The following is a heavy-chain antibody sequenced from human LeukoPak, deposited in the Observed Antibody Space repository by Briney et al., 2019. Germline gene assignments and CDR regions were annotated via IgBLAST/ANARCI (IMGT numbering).Heavy chain of an antibody. D-gene: IGHD2-15*01. CDR1: GFTFSSYS. CDR3: AKNGDRGAYCSGGTCYPYYYYYMDV. Sequence: GGSLRLSCAASGFTFSSYSMNWVRQAPGKGLEWVSSISSSSSYIYYADSVKGHFTISRDNSKNTPYLQMNSLSAEDTAVYYCAKNGDRGAYCSGGTCYPYYYYYMDVWGKGTTVTISS. CDR2: ISSSSSYI. V-gene: IGHV3-21*04. J-gene: IGHJ6*03.